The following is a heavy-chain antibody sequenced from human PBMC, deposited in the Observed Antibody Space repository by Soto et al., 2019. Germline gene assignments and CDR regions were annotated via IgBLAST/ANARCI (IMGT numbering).Heavy chain of an antibody. CDR2: VSYDGSNK. V-gene: IGHV3-30*18. CDR3: AKDTHYYDRSGYYTYDH. Sequence: GGSLRLSWAASGFTFSSYGVHWVRQAPGKGLEWVASVSYDGSNKHYADSVKGRFTISRDNSRNTLDLQMNSLRAEDTAVYYCAKDTHYYDRSGYYTYDHWGQGT. J-gene: IGHJ4*02. CDR1: GFTFSSYG. D-gene: IGHD3-22*01.